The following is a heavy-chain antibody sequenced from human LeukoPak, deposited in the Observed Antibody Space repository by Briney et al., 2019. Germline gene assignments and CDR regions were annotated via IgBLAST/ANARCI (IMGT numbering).Heavy chain of an antibody. CDR1: RFTFSSYA. V-gene: IGHV3-23*01. CDR3: AKDLEDGLIVVVVAATRAFDY. D-gene: IGHD2-15*01. CDR2: ISGSGGST. Sequence: PGGSLRLSCAASRFTFSSYAMSWVRQAPGKGLEWVSAISGSGGSTYYADSVKGRFTISRDNSKNTLYLQMNSLRAEDTAVYYCAKDLEDGLIVVVVAATRAFDYWGQGTLVTVSS. J-gene: IGHJ4*02.